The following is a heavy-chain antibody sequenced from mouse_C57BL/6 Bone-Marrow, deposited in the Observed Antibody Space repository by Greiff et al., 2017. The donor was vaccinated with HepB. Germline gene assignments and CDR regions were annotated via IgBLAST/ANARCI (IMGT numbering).Heavy chain of an antibody. CDR1: GFTFSDYY. J-gene: IGHJ4*01. D-gene: IGHD2-2*01. CDR2: ISNGGGST. V-gene: IGHV5-12*01. CDR3: AREGYDEGEYYAMDY. Sequence: EVQLVESGGGLVQPGGSLKLSCAASGFTFSDYYMYWVRQTPEKRLEWVADISNGGGSTYYPNTFKGRFTISRDNAKNTLYLQVSRLTSEDTAMYYWAREGYDEGEYYAMDYWGQGTSVTVSS.